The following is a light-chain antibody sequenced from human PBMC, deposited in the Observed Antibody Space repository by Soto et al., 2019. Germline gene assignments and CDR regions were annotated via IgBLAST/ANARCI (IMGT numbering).Light chain of an antibody. Sequence: DIKITQSPSTLSASVGDRVTITCRASQSISSWLAWYPQKPGKAPKLLIYDASSLESGVPSRFSGSGAGTECTLTISSLQPDDVATDYCQQYNSYWWTFGQGTKVDIK. CDR3: QQYNSYWWT. V-gene: IGKV1-5*01. CDR2: DAS. J-gene: IGKJ1*01. CDR1: QSISSW.